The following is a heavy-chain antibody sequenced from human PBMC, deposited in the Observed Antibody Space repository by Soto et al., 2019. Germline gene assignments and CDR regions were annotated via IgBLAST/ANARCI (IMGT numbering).Heavy chain of an antibody. Sequence: ASVKGSCKASGYTFNNYAMHWVRQAPGQGLEWMGWINVNGNTKYSQKLQGRVTITRDTSASTAYMELSSLRSEDTAVYYCARDDDLWGQGTMVTVSS. CDR2: INVNGNT. J-gene: IGHJ3*01. CDR1: GYTFNNYA. CDR3: ARDDDL. V-gene: IGHV1-3*01.